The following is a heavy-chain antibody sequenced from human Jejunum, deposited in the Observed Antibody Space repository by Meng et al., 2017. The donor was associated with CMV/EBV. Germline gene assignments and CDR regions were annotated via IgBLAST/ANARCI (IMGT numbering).Heavy chain of an antibody. J-gene: IGHJ5*02. CDR2: INAGNGNT. V-gene: IGHV1-3*01. CDR1: GYTFTSYA. Sequence: QVRLVQSGAEVKKPGASVKVSCKASGYTFTSYAMHWVRQAPGQRLEWMGWINAGNGNTNYAQNFQGRFTMTTDTSTSTAYMELRSLRSDDTAVYYCARDLPGGTKGTWLDLWGQGTLVTVSS. D-gene: IGHD1-14*01. CDR3: ARDLPGGTKGTWLDL.